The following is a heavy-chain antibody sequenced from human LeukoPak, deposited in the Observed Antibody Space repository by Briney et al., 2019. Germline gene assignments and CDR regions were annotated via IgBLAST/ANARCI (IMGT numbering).Heavy chain of an antibody. CDR1: GGSFSGYY. CDR3: ARVPPSNRVDTAMVGEDFDY. V-gene: IGHV4-34*01. J-gene: IGHJ4*02. CDR2: INHSGST. Sequence: SETLSLTCAVYGGSFSGYYWSWIRQPPGKGLEWIGEINHSGSTNYNPSLKSRVTISVDTSKNQFSLKLSSVTAADTAVYYCARVPPSNRVDTAMVGEDFDYWGQGTLVTVSS. D-gene: IGHD5-18*01.